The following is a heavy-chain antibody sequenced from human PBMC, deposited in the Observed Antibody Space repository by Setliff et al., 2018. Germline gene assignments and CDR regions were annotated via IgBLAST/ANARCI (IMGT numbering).Heavy chain of an antibody. V-gene: IGHV3-23*01. Sequence: LRLSCAASGFTFSGYAMTWVRQAPGKGLEWVSAISGSGDSTFYADSVKGRFTISRDNSKNTLYLQMNSLTAEDTAVYYCANGMFYDFWSNYPYYFGMDVWGQGTSVTVSS. D-gene: IGHD3-3*01. CDR3: ANGMFYDFWSNYPYYFGMDV. J-gene: IGHJ6*02. CDR2: ISGSGDST. CDR1: GFTFSGYA.